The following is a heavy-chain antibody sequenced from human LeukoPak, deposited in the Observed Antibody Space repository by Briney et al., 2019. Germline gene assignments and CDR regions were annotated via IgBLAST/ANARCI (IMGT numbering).Heavy chain of an antibody. D-gene: IGHD1-26*01. CDR1: GFTFSDYY. Sequence: GGSLRLSCAASGFTFSDYYMSWLRQAPGKGLEWVSYISSSGSTIYYADSVKCRFTISRDNAKNSLYLQMNSRRAEDTAVYYCAREVGGATSFDYWGQGTLVTVSS. V-gene: IGHV3-11*04. CDR3: AREVGGATSFDY. CDR2: ISSSGSTI. J-gene: IGHJ4*02.